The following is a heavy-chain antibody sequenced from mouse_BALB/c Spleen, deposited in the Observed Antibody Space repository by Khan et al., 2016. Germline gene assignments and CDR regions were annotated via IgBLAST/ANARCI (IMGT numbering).Heavy chain of an antibody. CDR3: ARFTTATYFDV. CDR2: IHPNSGNT. J-gene: IGHJ1*01. CDR1: GYTFTSSW. V-gene: IGHV1S130*01. D-gene: IGHD1-2*01. Sequence: VQLQESGSVLVRPGASVKLSCKASGYTFTSSWMHWAKQRPGQGLEWIGEIHPNSGNTNYNEKFKGKATLTVDTSSSTAYVDLSSLTSEDSAVYYCARFTTATYFDVWGAGTTVTVSS.